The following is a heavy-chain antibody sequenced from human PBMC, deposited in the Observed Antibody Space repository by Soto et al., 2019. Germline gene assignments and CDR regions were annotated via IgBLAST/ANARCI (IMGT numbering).Heavy chain of an antibody. CDR3: ARPRESCSTSGCFPGPPFEF. V-gene: IGHV3-30-3*01. CDR2: ISFDGSKR. D-gene: IGHD6-25*01. CDR1: GFTFTSYP. J-gene: IGHJ4*02. Sequence: QVQLVESGGGVVQPGGSLRLSCIASGFTFTSYPMHWVRQAPGKGLEWVAFISFDGSKRDSADSVKGRFTISRDNSKNTFYLEMNNLGPEDTAVYYCARPRESCSTSGCFPGPPFEFWGQGTLLTVSS.